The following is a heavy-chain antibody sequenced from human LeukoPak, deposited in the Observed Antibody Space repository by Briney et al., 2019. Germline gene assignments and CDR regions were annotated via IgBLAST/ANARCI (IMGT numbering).Heavy chain of an antibody. V-gene: IGHV3-23*01. CDR3: AKRAVAGTGRGFDI. CDR2: ISCSGDST. Sequence: PGGTLRLSCAASGFTFSSYAMNWVRQAPGKGLEWVSLISCSGDSTDYADSVKGRFAISRDDSKNTLYLQINSLRADETAVYYCAKRAVAGTGRGFDIWGQGTLVTVSS. D-gene: IGHD6-19*01. J-gene: IGHJ3*02. CDR1: GFTFSSYA.